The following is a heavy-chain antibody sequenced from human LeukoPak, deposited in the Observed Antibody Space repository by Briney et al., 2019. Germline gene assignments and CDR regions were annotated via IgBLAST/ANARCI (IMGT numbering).Heavy chain of an antibody. CDR1: GYTFTGYY. Sequence: ASVKVSCKASGYTFTGYYMHWVRQAPGQGLEWMGWINPNSGGTNYAQKFQGRVTMTRDTSISTAYMELSRLRSDDTAVYYCARDLRITMVRGEAPLDPWGQGTLVTVSS. D-gene: IGHD3-10*01. CDR3: ARDLRITMVRGEAPLDP. V-gene: IGHV1-2*02. CDR2: INPNSGGT. J-gene: IGHJ5*02.